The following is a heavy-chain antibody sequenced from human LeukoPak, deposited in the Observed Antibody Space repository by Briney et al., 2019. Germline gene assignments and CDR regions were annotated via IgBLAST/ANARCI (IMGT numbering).Heavy chain of an antibody. J-gene: IGHJ3*02. CDR2: IYTSGST. D-gene: IGHD3-9*01. Sequence: PSETLSLTCTVSGGSISSYYWSWIRQPAGKGLEWIGRIYTSGSTNYNPSLKSRVTMSVDTSKNQFSLKLSSVTAADTAVYYCAREGSRYYDILTGSTADAFDIWGQGTMVTVSS. CDR3: AREGSRYYDILTGSTADAFDI. CDR1: GGSISSYY. V-gene: IGHV4-4*07.